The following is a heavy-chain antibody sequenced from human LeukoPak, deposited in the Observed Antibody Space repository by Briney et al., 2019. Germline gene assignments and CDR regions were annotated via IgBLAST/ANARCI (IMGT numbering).Heavy chain of an antibody. CDR3: AKDFSENYRKRGCFDY. D-gene: IGHD1-26*01. CDR1: GFTFSTYA. J-gene: IGHJ4*02. CDR2: ISASGGST. Sequence: GGSLTLSCADSGFTFSTYAMNWVRQAPGKGLEWISGISASGGSTYDADSVKGRFIISRDNSKNRVHLQMNSLRAEDTAVYYCAKDFSENYRKRGCFDYWGQGTLVTVSS. V-gene: IGHV3-23*01.